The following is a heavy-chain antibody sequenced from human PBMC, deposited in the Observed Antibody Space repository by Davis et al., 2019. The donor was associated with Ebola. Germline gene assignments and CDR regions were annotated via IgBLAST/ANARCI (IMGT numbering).Heavy chain of an antibody. CDR3: ARVASYGDYFDY. Sequence: SETLSPTCAAPGVSISSGGYSWSWIRQPPGTGLEWIGYLYYSGSTYYNPSLKSRVTISGDTSKNQFSLKLSSVTAADTAVYYCARVASYGDYFDYWGLGTLVTVSS. D-gene: IGHD4-17*01. CDR1: GVSISSGGYS. V-gene: IGHV4-30-4*07. J-gene: IGHJ4*02. CDR2: LYYSGST.